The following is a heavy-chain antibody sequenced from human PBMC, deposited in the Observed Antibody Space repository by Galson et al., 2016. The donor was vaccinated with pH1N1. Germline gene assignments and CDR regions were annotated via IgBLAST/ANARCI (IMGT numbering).Heavy chain of an antibody. D-gene: IGHD3-22*01. Sequence: GTFSSYGISWVRQAPGQGLEWMGGIIPIFDTPKYAQKFQGRVTSTADESTSTAYIELSSLRSEDTAVYYCAREDYYDTDLIDWYFVLWGRGTLVTVSS. CDR3: AREDYYDTDLIDWYFVL. CDR2: IIPIFDTP. V-gene: IGHV1-69*01. CDR1: GTFSSYG. J-gene: IGHJ2*01.